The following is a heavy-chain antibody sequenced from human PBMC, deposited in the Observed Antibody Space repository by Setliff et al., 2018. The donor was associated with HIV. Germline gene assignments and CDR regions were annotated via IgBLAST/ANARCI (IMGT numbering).Heavy chain of an antibody. Sequence: GESLKISCAGSGFNMAAYWIAWVRQMPGEGLEWMGIIYVGDSDVRYGPSFQGQVTISADNSISTAYLEWSSLKASDTATYYCARHINSYWYGDGMDVWGQGTTVTVSS. CDR3: ARHINSYWYGDGMDV. D-gene: IGHD2-8*02. CDR1: GFNMAAYW. CDR2: IYVGDSDV. V-gene: IGHV5-51*01. J-gene: IGHJ6*02.